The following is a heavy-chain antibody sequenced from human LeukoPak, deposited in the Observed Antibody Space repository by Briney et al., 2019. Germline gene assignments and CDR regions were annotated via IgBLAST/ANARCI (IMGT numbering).Heavy chain of an antibody. CDR2: IRGDGTTT. CDR1: GFTFTNYW. CDR3: ATGYTSAYEF. J-gene: IGHJ4*02. V-gene: IGHV3-74*01. D-gene: IGHD5-18*01. Sequence: PGGSLRLSCAGSGFTFTNYWMHWVRQGTGKGLVWVSYIRGDGTTTDYADSAKGRFTISRDNAKNTVFLQMNNLRAEDTALYYCATGYTSAYEFWGQGVLVTVSS.